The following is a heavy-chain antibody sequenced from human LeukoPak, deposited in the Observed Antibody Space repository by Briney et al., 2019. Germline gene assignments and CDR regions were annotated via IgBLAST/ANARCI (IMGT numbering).Heavy chain of an antibody. CDR3: ARDMGYCSSTSCYPWFDP. CDR1: GGSISSYY. CDR2: IYYSGSA. V-gene: IGHV4-59*01. Sequence: SEPLSLTCTVSGGSISSYYWSWIRQPPGKGLEWIGYIYYSGSANYNPSLKSRVTISVDTSKNQFSLKLSSVTAADTAVYYCARDMGYCSSTSCYPWFDPWGQGTLVTVSS. D-gene: IGHD2-2*01. J-gene: IGHJ5*02.